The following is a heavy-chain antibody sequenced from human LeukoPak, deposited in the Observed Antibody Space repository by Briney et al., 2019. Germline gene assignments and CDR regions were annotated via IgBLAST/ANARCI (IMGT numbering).Heavy chain of an antibody. Sequence: GSLRLSCAASGFTFSSYAMSWVRQAPGKGLEGVSTISGSRGNTYYGDSVEGRFTIFRGNSNNTLVLQMNSLRAEDTAVYYCAKAPAISANYYFDYWGQGTLVTVSS. CDR3: AKAPAISANYYFDY. CDR2: ISGSRGNT. D-gene: IGHD5-12*01. V-gene: IGHV3-23*01. CDR1: GFTFSSYA. J-gene: IGHJ4*02.